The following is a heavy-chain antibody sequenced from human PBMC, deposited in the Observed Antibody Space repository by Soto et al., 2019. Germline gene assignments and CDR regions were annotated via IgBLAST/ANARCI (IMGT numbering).Heavy chain of an antibody. V-gene: IGHV4-59*01. Sequence: PSETLSLTCTVSGGSISSYYWSWIRQPPGKGLEWIGYIYYSGSTNYNPSLKSRVTISVDTSKNQFSLKLSSVTAADTAVYYCASLDASSGWPVTDYWGQGTPVTVSS. CDR2: IYYSGST. D-gene: IGHD6-19*01. CDR3: ASLDASSGWPVTDY. CDR1: GGSISSYY. J-gene: IGHJ4*02.